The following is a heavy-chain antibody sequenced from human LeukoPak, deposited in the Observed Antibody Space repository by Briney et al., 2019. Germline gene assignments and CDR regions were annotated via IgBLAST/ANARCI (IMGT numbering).Heavy chain of an antibody. CDR1: GFTFSSYA. J-gene: IGHJ5*02. CDR2: ISGSGGST. Sequence: SGGSLRLSCAASGFTFSSYAMSWVRQAPGKGLEWVSAISGSGGSTYYADSVRGRFTISRDNSKNTLYLQMNSLRAEDTAVYYCAKSPRRIAVAGTPNWFDPWGQGTLVTVSS. D-gene: IGHD6-19*01. CDR3: AKSPRRIAVAGTPNWFDP. V-gene: IGHV3-23*01.